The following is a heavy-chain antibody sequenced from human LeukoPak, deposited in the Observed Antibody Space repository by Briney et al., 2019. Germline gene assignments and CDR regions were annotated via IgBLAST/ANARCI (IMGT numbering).Heavy chain of an antibody. D-gene: IGHD3-10*01. CDR2: IYPGDSDT. J-gene: IGHJ5*02. CDR3: AREYYYGSGSSYNWFDP. V-gene: IGHV5-51*01. CDR1: GNSFTSYW. Sequence: GESLKISCQGSGNSFTSYWIGWVRQMPGKGLEWMGIIYPGDSDTRYSPSFQGQVTISADKSISTAYLQWSSLKASDTAMYYCAREYYYGSGSSYNWFDPWGQGTLVTVSS.